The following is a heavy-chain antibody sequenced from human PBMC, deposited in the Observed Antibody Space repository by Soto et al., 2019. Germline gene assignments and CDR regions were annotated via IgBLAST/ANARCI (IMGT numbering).Heavy chain of an antibody. CDR3: AAPYVGADSSGYTLDY. CDR1: GFTFTSSA. V-gene: IGHV1-58*01. Sequence: ASVKVSCKASGFTFTSSAVQWVRQARGQRREWIGWIVVGSGNTNYAQKFQERVTITRDMSTSTAYMELSSLRSEDTAVYYCAAPYVGADSSGYTLDYWGQGTLVTVSS. CDR2: IVVGSGNT. D-gene: IGHD3-22*01. J-gene: IGHJ4*02.